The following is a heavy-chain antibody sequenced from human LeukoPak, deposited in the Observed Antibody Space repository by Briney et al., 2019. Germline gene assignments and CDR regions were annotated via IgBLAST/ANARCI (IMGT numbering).Heavy chain of an antibody. D-gene: IGHD6-13*01. V-gene: IGHV4-59*01. CDR1: GGSISSYY. J-gene: IGHJ1*01. CDR3: ARVGGYSSPLQH. CDR2: IFYSGST. Sequence: SETLSLTCTVSGGSISSYYWSWIRQPPGKGLEWIGYIFYSGSTNYNPSLKSRVTISVDTSKNQFSLKLSSVTAADTAVYYCARVGGYSSPLQHWGQGTLLTVSS.